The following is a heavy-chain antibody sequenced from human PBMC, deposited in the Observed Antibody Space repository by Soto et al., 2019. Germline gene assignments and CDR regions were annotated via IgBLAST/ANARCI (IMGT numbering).Heavy chain of an antibody. J-gene: IGHJ4*02. CDR3: ARRGSGSYYDY. V-gene: IGHV3-23*01. CDR1: GFTFSSYA. D-gene: IGHD1-26*01. CDR2: ISGSGGST. Sequence: EVQLLESGGGLVQPGGSLRLSCAASGFTFSSYATRWVRQAPEKELEWVSAISGSGGSTYYADSVKGRFTISRDNSKNTLYLQMNSLRAEDTAVYYCARRGSGSYYDYWGQGTLVTVSS.